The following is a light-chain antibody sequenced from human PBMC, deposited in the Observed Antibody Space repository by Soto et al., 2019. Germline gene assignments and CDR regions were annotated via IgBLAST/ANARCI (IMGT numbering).Light chain of an antibody. CDR1: SGSIASNY. V-gene: IGLV6-57*03. CDR3: QSYDSSNQGV. Sequence: QSVSESPGKTVTISCTRSSGSIASNYVQWYQQRPGSAPTTVIYEDNQRPSGVPDRFSGSIDSSSNSASLTISGLKTEDEADYYCQSYDSSNQGVFGGGTKLTVL. J-gene: IGLJ2*01. CDR2: EDN.